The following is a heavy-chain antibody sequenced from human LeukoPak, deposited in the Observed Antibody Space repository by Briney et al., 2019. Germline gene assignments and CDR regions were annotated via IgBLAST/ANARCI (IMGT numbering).Heavy chain of an antibody. V-gene: IGHV3-9*01. CDR1: GFTFDDYA. J-gene: IGHJ3*02. D-gene: IGHD6-19*01. CDR3: AKVRQWLVQDDVFDI. Sequence: PGGSLRLSCAASGFTFDDYAMHWVRQAPGKGLEWVSGISWNSGSIGYAASVKGCSTISRNTAKNSLYQQKNRLSAEATALYYCAKVRQWLVQDDVFDIWGQGTMVTVSS. CDR2: ISWNSGSI.